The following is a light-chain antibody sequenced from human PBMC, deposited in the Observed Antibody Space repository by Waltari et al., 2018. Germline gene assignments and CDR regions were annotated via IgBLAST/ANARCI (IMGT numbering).Light chain of an antibody. J-gene: IGLJ2*01. CDR2: EVN. CDR1: SSDVGGYNY. V-gene: IGLV2-8*01. CDR3: SSYAGSINMV. Sequence: QSALTQPPSASGSPGQSVTISCTGTSSDVGGYNYVSWYQQHPGKAPKLIIYEVNKRPSGVPNRFSGSQSGNPASLTVSGLQAEDEADYYCSSYAGSINMVFGGGTKLTVL.